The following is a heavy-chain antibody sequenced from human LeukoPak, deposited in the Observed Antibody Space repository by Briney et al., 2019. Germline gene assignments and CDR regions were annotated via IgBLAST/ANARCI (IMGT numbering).Heavy chain of an antibody. D-gene: IGHD6-13*01. J-gene: IGHJ6*02. CDR1: GYTFTGYY. CDR2: INPNSGAT. V-gene: IGHV1-2*02. Sequence: ASVKVSCKASGYTFTGYYMHWVRQAPGQGLEWMGWINPNSGATNYAQKFQGRVTMTGDPSINTVYVELSRLGSDDTAVYYCARPQVWYGVKGGMDVWGQGTTVTVSS. CDR3: ARPQVWYGVKGGMDV.